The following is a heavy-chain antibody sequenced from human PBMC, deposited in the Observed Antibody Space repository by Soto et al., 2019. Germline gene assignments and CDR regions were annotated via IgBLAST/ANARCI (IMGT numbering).Heavy chain of an antibody. D-gene: IGHD3-22*01. CDR3: ARVGYSSTGTTLHFHGLDV. CDR1: GYNFTSHY. Sequence: ASVKVSCKTSGYNFTSHYIHWVRQAPGQRLESMGIIYPRGGSTIYAQKFQGKVTMTRDTSTHTLYMELSSLRSEDTAIYYCARVGYSSTGTTLHFHGLDVWGQGATVTVSS. J-gene: IGHJ6*02. V-gene: IGHV1-46*01. CDR2: IYPRGGST.